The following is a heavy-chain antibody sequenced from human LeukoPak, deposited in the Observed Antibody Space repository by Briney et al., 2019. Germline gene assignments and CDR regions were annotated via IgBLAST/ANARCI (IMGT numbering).Heavy chain of an antibody. V-gene: IGHV4-59*01. D-gene: IGHD1-26*01. J-gene: IGHJ4*02. CDR3: ARGGLVGASAY. Sequence: PGGSLRLSCAASGFTFSDYYMSWIRQPPGKGLEWIGYIYYSGSTNYNPSLKSRVTISVDTSKNQFSLKLSSVTAADTAVYYCARGGLVGASAYWGQGTLVTVSS. CDR1: GFTFSDYY. CDR2: IYYSGST.